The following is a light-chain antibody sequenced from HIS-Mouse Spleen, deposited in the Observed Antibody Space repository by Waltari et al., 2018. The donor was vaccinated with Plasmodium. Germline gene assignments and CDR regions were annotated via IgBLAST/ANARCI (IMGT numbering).Light chain of an antibody. CDR1: PSVSSN. Sequence: EIVMTQSPATLSVSPGERATLPCRARPSVSSNFAWYQQKPGQAPRLLIYGASTSATGIPAMFSGSGSGTEFTLTISSLQSEDFAVYYCQQYNNWSFTFGPGTKVDIK. CDR3: QQYNNWSFT. V-gene: IGKV3-15*01. J-gene: IGKJ3*01. CDR2: GAS.